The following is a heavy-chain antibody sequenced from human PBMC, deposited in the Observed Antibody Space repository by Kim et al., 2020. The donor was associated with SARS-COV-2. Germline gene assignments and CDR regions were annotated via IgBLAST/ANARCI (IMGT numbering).Heavy chain of an antibody. CDR1: GGSFSGYY. V-gene: IGHV4-34*01. CDR3: ARQNGGDCSSTSCYRRAHYYYYMDV. D-gene: IGHD2-2*01. Sequence: SETLSLTCAVYGGSFSGYYWSWIRQPPGKGLEWIGEINHSGSTNYNPSLKSRVTISVDTSKNQFSLKLSSVTAADTAVYYCARQNGGDCSSTSCYRRAHYYYYMDVWGKGTTVTVSS. CDR2: INHSGST. J-gene: IGHJ6*03.